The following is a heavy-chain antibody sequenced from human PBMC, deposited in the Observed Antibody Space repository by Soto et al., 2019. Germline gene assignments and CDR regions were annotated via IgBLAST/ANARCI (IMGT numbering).Heavy chain of an antibody. J-gene: IGHJ4*02. V-gene: IGHV3-53*01. CDR1: GLTVSSNY. CDR3: AREEEGLDY. Sequence: EVQLVESGGGLIQPGGSLRLSCAASGLTVSSNYMSWVRQAPGKGLEWVSVIYSGDNTYYADSVKGRFTISRDNSKNTLYLQMNSLRGEDTAVYYCAREEEGLDYWGQGTLVTVSS. CDR2: IYSGDNT.